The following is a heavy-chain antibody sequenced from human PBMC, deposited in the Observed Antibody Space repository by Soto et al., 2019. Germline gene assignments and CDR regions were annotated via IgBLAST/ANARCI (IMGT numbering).Heavy chain of an antibody. CDR1: RFSFHKYW. CDR2: IKEDGSEK. Sequence: EVPLVESGGDLVQPGGSLRLSCAASRFSFHKYWMSWVRQAPGKGLEWVANIKEDGSEKYYVDSVKGRFTISRDNAKNSLYLQMNSLRVEDTAMYYCTRDQDDSSDAFDIWGQGTPVTVSS. CDR3: TRDQDDSSDAFDI. J-gene: IGHJ3*02. V-gene: IGHV3-7*01. D-gene: IGHD3-3*01.